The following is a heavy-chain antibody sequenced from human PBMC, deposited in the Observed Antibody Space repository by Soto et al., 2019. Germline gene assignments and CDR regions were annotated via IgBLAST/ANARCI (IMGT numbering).Heavy chain of an antibody. CDR3: ARLRIAAASNWFDP. V-gene: IGHV1-18*01. D-gene: IGHD6-13*01. Sequence: ASVKVSCKASGYTLTSYGISWVRQAPGQGLEWMGWISAYNGNTNYAQKLQGRVTMTTDTSTSTAYMELRSLRSDDTAVYYCARLRIAAASNWFDPWGQGTLVTVSS. J-gene: IGHJ5*02. CDR1: GYTLTSYG. CDR2: ISAYNGNT.